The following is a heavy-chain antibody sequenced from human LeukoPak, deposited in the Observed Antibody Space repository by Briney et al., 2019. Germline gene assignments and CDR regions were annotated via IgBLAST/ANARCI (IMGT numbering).Heavy chain of an antibody. CDR2: ITSSSSYI. V-gene: IGHV3-21*01. CDR1: GFTFSSYN. D-gene: IGHD2-2*01. CDR3: ATTLLEVDDY. Sequence: GGSLRLSCAASGFTFSSYNMNWVRQAPGKGLEWVSSITSSSSYIYYADSVKGRFTISRDNAKNSLYLQMNSLRAEDTAVYYCATTLLEVDDYWGQGTLVTVSS. J-gene: IGHJ4*02.